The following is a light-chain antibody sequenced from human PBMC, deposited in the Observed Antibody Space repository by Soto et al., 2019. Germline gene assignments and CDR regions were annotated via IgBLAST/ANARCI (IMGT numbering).Light chain of an antibody. V-gene: IGKV1-33*01. CDR1: QGISSSSY. CDR2: DAS. J-gene: IGKJ4*01. Sequence: DIHMTQAPSSLSASVGDRVTITCRSSQGISSSSYINWYQQKPGKAPKLLIYDASNLETGVPSRFSGSGSGIDFTFTISSLQPEDIATYYCQQYDNLPLTFGGGTKVDIK. CDR3: QQYDNLPLT.